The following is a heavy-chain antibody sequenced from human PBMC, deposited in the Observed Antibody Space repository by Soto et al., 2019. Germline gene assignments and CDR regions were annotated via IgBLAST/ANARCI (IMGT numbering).Heavy chain of an antibody. J-gene: IGHJ3*02. D-gene: IGHD4-4*01. CDR2: IIPLFNVA. V-gene: IGHV1-69*01. Sequence: QVQLVQSGPEVKKPGSSVKVSCEASGGTFSNFAVNWVRQAPGQGLEWVGGIIPLFNVAKYAQKFEGRVTIVADDTTSTAQMDLSTLRSDAMAVYYCAASGMDVLGSDYKDTEGLDIWGQGTMVTVSS. CDR1: GGTFSNFA. CDR3: AASGMDVLGSDYKDTEGLDI.